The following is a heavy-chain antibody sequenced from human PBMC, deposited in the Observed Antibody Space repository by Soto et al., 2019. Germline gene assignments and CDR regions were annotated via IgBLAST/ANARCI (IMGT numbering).Heavy chain of an antibody. V-gene: IGHV4-39*07. D-gene: IGHD2-21*02. Sequence: SETLSLTCTVSGGSISSSSYYWGWIRQPPGKGLEWIGSIYYSGSTYYNPSLKSRVTISVDTSKNQFSLKLSSVTAADTAVYYCARDNVVTARNYFDYWGQGTLVTV. J-gene: IGHJ4*02. CDR3: ARDNVVTARNYFDY. CDR1: GGSISSSSYY. CDR2: IYYSGST.